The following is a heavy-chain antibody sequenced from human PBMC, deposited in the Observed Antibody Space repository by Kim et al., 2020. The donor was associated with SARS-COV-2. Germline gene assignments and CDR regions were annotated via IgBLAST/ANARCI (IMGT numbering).Heavy chain of an antibody. CDR3: AKDRFIGRQTDASDL. J-gene: IGHJ3*01. CDR1: GFTFSSYA. CDR2: ISGRGLRT. V-gene: IGHV3-23*01. Sequence: GGSLRLSCAASGFTFSSYAMTWVRQAPGKGLEWVSSISGRGLRTNYADSVEGRFTISRDNSQDTVYLQMNSLRAEDTAVYYCAKDRFIGRQTDASDLWGQGPMVLVSA. D-gene: IGHD1-26*01.